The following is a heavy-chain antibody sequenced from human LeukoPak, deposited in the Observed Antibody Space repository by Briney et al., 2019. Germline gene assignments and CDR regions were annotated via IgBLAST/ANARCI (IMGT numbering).Heavy chain of an antibody. Sequence: SETLSLTCAVYGGSFSGYYWSWIRQPPGKGLEWIGEINHSGSTNYNPSLKSRVTISVDTSKNQFSLKLSSVTAADTAVYYCARETYIYDNSGENPGGNYFDYWGQGTLVTVSS. J-gene: IGHJ4*02. CDR3: ARETYIYDNSGENPGGNYFDY. CDR2: INHSGST. D-gene: IGHD3-22*01. CDR1: GGSFSGYY. V-gene: IGHV4-34*01.